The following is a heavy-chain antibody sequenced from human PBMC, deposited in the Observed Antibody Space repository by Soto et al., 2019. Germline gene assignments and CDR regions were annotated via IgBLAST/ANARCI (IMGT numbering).Heavy chain of an antibody. V-gene: IGHV4-30-4*01. Sequence: QVQLQESRQGLVKPSQTLSLTCTVSGDSISSANNYWSWIRQPPGEGLEWMGCISYSGTTSYSPSLKSRLAISLDTSKNQFSLSLTSVTAADTAVYYCARGRGYSYGLDPWGQGTLVTVSS. D-gene: IGHD5-12*01. CDR3: ARGRGYSYGLDP. CDR1: GDSISSANNY. J-gene: IGHJ5*02. CDR2: ISYSGTT.